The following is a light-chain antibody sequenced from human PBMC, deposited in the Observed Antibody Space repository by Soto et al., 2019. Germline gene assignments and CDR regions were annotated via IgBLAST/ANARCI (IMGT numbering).Light chain of an antibody. V-gene: IGKV4-1*01. J-gene: IGKJ4*01. CDR1: QSVLYSSNNKNY. CDR2: LAS. CDR3: QQYYSNPLT. Sequence: DIVMTQSPDSLAVSLGERATIHCKSSQSVLYSSNNKNYLAWYQQKPRQPPKLLIYLASTRESGVPDRFSGSGAGTDFTLTISSLKAEDVADYYCQQYYSNPLTFGGGTKVEIK.